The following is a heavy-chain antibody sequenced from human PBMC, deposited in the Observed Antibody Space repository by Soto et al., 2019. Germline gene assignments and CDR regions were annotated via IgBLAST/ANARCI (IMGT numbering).Heavy chain of an antibody. V-gene: IGHV2-5*02. Sequence: QITLKESGPTLVKPTQPLTLTCTFSGFSLSTSEVGVGWIRQPPGKALEWIALIYWDDDKRYSPSLKSRLTITKDTSKNQVVLTMTNMDPVDTATYYCAHRQVSGYAYGGLDYWGQGTLVTVSS. CDR1: GFSLSTSEVG. CDR3: AHRQVSGYAYGGLDY. CDR2: IYWDDDK. J-gene: IGHJ4*02. D-gene: IGHD5-12*01.